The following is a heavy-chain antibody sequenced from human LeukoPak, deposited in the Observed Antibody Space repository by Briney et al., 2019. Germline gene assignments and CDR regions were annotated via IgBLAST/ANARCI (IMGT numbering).Heavy chain of an antibody. CDR3: ANTLVVVVVAATPPDTDY. CDR2: ISGSGGST. V-gene: IGHV3-23*01. D-gene: IGHD2-15*01. J-gene: IGHJ4*02. CDR1: GFTFSSYA. Sequence: GGSLRLSCAASGFTFSSYAMSWVRQAPGKGLEWVSAISGSGGSTYYAHSVKGRFTTSRDNSKNTLYLQINSLRAEDTAVYYCANTLVVVVVAATPPDTDYWGQGTLVTVSS.